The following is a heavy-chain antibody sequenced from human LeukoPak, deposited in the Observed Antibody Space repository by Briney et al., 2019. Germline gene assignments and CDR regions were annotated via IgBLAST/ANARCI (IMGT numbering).Heavy chain of an antibody. D-gene: IGHD5-18*01. CDR1: GFTFSSYA. J-gene: IGHJ6*03. Sequence: PGGSLRLSCAASGFTFSSYAMSWVRQAPGKGLEWVSAISGSGGSTYYADSVKGRFTISRDNSKNALYLQMNSLRAEDTAVYYCARTAGYSYGYDYYYMDVWGKGTTVTVSS. CDR2: ISGSGGST. V-gene: IGHV3-23*01. CDR3: ARTAGYSYGYDYYYMDV.